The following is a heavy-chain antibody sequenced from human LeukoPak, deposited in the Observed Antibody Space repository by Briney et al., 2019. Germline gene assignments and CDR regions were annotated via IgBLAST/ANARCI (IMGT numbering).Heavy chain of an antibody. D-gene: IGHD3-22*01. Sequence: GGSLRLSCAASGFTFSSSAMSWVRQAPGKGLEWVSAISGSGGSTYYADSVKGRFTISRDNSKNTLYLQMNSLRAEDTAVYYCAKEWDDSSGYYPRGAFDIWGQGTMVTVSS. J-gene: IGHJ3*02. V-gene: IGHV3-23*01. CDR2: ISGSGGST. CDR3: AKEWDDSSGYYPRGAFDI. CDR1: GFTFSSSA.